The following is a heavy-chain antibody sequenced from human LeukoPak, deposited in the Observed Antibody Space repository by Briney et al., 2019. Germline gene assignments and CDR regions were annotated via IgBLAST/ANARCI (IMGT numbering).Heavy chain of an antibody. D-gene: IGHD1-1*01. CDR1: GYTFTSYY. J-gene: IGHJ4*02. Sequence: ASVKVSCKASGYTFTSYYMHWVRQAPGQGLEWMGIINPSGGSTSYAQKFQGRVTMTEDTSTDTAYMELSSLRSEDTAVYYCATNVQLEPPGGYYFDYWGQGTLVTVSS. V-gene: IGHV1-46*01. CDR2: INPSGGST. CDR3: ATNVQLEPPGGYYFDY.